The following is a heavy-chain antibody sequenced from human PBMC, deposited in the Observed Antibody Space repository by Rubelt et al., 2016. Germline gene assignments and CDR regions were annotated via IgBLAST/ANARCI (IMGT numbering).Heavy chain of an antibody. CDR3: AGKRPYSSGWLDY. V-gene: IGHV3-33*03. D-gene: IGHD6-19*01. J-gene: IGHJ4*02. Sequence: SSYGMYWVRQAPGKGLEWAAIIWYDGRNKYYADSVKGRFTTSRDNAEKSLYLQMHSLRDEDTAIYYCAGKRPYSSGWLDYWGPGALVIVSS. CDR2: IWYDGRNK. CDR1: SSYG.